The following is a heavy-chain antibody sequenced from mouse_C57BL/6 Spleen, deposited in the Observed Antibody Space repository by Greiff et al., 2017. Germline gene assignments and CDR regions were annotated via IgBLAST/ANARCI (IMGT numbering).Heavy chain of an antibody. J-gene: IGHJ2*01. CDR2: INPSTGGT. V-gene: IGHV1-42*01. Sequence: VQLQQSGPELVKPGASVKISCKASGYSFTGYYMNWVKQSPEKSLEWIGEINPSTGGTTYNQKFKAKATLTVDKSSSTAYMQLKSLTSEDSAVYYCARRGSSGSFDYWGQGTTLTVSS. CDR3: ARRGSSGSFDY. CDR1: GYSFTGYY. D-gene: IGHD3-2*02.